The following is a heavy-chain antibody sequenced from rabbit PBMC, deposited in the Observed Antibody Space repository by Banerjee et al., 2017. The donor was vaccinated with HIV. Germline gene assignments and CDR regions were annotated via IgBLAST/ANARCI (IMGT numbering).Heavy chain of an antibody. V-gene: IGHV1S7*01. CDR3: ARDLAGVIGWNFNF. D-gene: IGHD4-1*01. Sequence: QLEESGGDLVQPGGSLTLSCKASGFDFSNYYLSWVRQAPGKGLEWIGYIDPVLGNTYYASGVNGRFTISSHNAQNTLYLQLTSLTAADTASYFCARDLAGVIGWNFNFWGPGTLVTVS. CDR1: GFDFSNYY. CDR2: IDPVLGNT. J-gene: IGHJ6*01.